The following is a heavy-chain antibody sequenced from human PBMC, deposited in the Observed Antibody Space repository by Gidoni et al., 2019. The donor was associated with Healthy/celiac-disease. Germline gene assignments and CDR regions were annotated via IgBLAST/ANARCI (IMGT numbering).Heavy chain of an antibody. Sequence: QVQLVESGGGVVQPGRSLILSCAASRFPFSSYGMHWVRQAPGKGLEWVAVIWYDGSNKYYADSVKGRFTISRDNSKNTLYLQMNSLRAEDTAVYYCARERGVYSGYYFDYWGQGTLVTVSS. CDR1: RFPFSSYG. J-gene: IGHJ4*02. CDR3: ARERGVYSGYYFDY. V-gene: IGHV3-33*01. CDR2: IWYDGSNK. D-gene: IGHD5-12*01.